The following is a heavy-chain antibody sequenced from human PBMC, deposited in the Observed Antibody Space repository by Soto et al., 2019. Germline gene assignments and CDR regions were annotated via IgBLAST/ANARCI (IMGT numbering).Heavy chain of an antibody. CDR3: EKWGNDCGYCYYGMHV. Sequence: EMQLLESGGGLVQPGGSLRLSCAASGFTFSSYAMSWVRQAPGKGLEWVSGITDSDGNTYYADSVKGRFTISRDNSKNTMYLQMNSLRAQGTAVKYVEKWGNDCGYCYYGMHVWGQGTTVTVSS. CDR1: GFTFSSYA. V-gene: IGHV3-23*01. CDR2: ITDSDGNT. D-gene: IGHD1-1*01. J-gene: IGHJ6*02.